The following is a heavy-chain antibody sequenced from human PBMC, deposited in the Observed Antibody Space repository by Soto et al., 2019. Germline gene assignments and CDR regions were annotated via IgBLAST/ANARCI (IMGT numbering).Heavy chain of an antibody. Sequence: QVQLLQSGAEVKKPGASVKVSCKASGYMFNTYGITWVRQAPGQGLEWMGWISVYNGNIDYAQKFEGRVTMTTDTSTSTAYMELKGLTSDGAAVYYCARTYGSGDYFLPFEYWGQGPPVSVSS. CDR1: GYMFNTYG. V-gene: IGHV1-18*01. CDR2: ISVYNGNI. J-gene: IGHJ4*02. D-gene: IGHD3-10*01. CDR3: ARTYGSGDYFLPFEY.